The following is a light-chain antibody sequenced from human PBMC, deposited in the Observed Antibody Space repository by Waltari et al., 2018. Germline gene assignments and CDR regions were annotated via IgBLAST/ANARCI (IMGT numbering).Light chain of an antibody. CDR1: TGPVTSNHH. CDR2: DST. J-gene: IGLJ3*02. V-gene: IGLV7-46*01. CDR3: LLAYGGARM. Sequence: QAVVTQESSLTVSPGGTVTLTCASSTGPVTSNHHPYWSQHKHGQDPTTLIYDSTNRPSWTPARFSASLLGGKAALTLSGAQPEDEADYYCLLAYGGARMFGRGTKLTVL.